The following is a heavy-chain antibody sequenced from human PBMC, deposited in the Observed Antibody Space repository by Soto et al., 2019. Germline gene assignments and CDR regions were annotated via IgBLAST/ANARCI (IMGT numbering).Heavy chain of an antibody. CDR1: GGSISSGGYY. J-gene: IGHJ4*02. CDR2: IYYNGDT. Sequence: QVQLQESGPGLVKPSQTLSLTCTVSGGSISSGGYYWSWIRQHPGKGLEWIGYIYYNGDTYYNPSLKSRVSISIDTSKHQFSLRLTSVTAADTAVYYCARSHRDNWGSPDYFDYWGQGTLVTVSS. V-gene: IGHV4-31*03. CDR3: ARSHRDNWGSPDYFDY. D-gene: IGHD7-27*01.